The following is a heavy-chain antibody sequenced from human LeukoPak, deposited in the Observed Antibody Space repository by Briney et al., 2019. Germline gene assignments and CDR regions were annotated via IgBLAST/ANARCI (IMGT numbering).Heavy chain of an antibody. CDR2: ISYVGSNK. CDR1: GFTFSSYG. CDR3: AKVRSDY. Sequence: GRSLRLSCAASGFTFSSYGMHWVRQAPGKGREWVAVISYVGSNKYYAHSVKGRFTISRDNSKNTLYLQMNSLRAEDTAVYYCAKVRSDYWGQGTLVTVSS. V-gene: IGHV3-30*18. J-gene: IGHJ4*02.